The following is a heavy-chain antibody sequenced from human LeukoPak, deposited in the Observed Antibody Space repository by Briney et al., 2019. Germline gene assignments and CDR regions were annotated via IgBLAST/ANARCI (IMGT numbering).Heavy chain of an antibody. V-gene: IGHV4-39*07. CDR2: IYYSGST. J-gene: IGHJ1*01. CDR1: GFTFSNYW. Sequence: GSLRLSCAASGFTFSNYWMSWVRQPPGKGLEWIGSIYYSGSTYYNPSLKSRVTISVDTSKNQFSLKLSSVTAADTAVYYCARSHPTYYYDSSGYREKYFQHWGQGTLVTVSS. CDR3: ARSHPTYYYDSSGYREKYFQH. D-gene: IGHD3-22*01.